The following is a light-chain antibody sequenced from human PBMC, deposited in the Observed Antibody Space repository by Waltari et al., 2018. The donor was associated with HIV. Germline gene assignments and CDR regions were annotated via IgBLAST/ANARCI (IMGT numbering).Light chain of an antibody. Sequence: DILLTQSPSFLSASVGDRVTISCRAGQGIRNYLAWYQQKPGRAPKLLIFGASTLQSGVPSRVSGSGSGTQFTLTINTLQPEDFATYYCQQQNTYPLTFGPGT. J-gene: IGKJ3*01. V-gene: IGKV1-9*01. CDR3: QQQNTYPLT. CDR1: QGIRNY. CDR2: GAS.